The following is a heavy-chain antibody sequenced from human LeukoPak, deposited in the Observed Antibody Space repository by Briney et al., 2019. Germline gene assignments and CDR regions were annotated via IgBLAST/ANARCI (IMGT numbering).Heavy chain of an antibody. J-gene: IGHJ6*03. D-gene: IGHD3-10*01. CDR1: GFTFSSYS. V-gene: IGHV3-48*01. CDR3: ARSPLLWFGAMDV. CDR2: ISSSSSTI. Sequence: GGSLRLSCAASGFTFSSYSMNWVRQAPGKGLERVSYISSSSSTIYYADSVKGRFTISRDNAKNSLYLQMNSLRAEDTAVYYCARSPLLWFGAMDVWGKGTTVTISS.